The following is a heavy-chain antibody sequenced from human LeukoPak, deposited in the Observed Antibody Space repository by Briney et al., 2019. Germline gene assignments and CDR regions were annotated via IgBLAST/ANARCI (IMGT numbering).Heavy chain of an antibody. D-gene: IGHD4-11*01. J-gene: IGHJ5*02. V-gene: IGHV1-24*01. CDR2: VDPDDGQR. Sequence: ASVKVSCKISGYTLNDISVHWVRQPPGKGLEWMGGVDPDDGQRVYAQRFQGRVTMTEVTSTNTAYMELSRLRSEDTAVYFCAAVSGHYTLLDAWGQGALVTVST. CDR1: GYTLNDIS. CDR3: AAVSGHYTLLDA.